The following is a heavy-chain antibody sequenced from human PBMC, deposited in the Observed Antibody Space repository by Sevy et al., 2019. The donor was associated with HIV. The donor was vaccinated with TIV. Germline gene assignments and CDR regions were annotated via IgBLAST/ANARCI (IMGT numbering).Heavy chain of an antibody. V-gene: IGHV3-23*01. J-gene: IGHJ4*02. Sequence: GGSLRLSCAASGFIFSSYAMSWVRQAPGKGLEWVSSISNSGGSTYYADSLRRRFTISRDNSKNTMYLQMNSLRAEDTAVYYCTKERGIVAAGFDYWGQGTLVTVSS. CDR1: GFIFSSYA. D-gene: IGHD6-13*01. CDR3: TKERGIVAAGFDY. CDR2: ISNSGGST.